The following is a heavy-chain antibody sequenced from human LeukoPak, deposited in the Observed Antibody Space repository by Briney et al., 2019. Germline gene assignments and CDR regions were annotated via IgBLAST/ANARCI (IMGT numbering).Heavy chain of an antibody. CDR1: GFTFSDYY. V-gene: IGHV3-11*01. J-gene: IGHJ4*02. Sequence: KPGGSLRLSCAASGFTFSDYYMSWIRQAPGKGLEWVSYISSSGSTIYYADSVKGRFTISRDNAKNSLYLQMNSLRAEDTAIYYCVKDPSNTAMDGHFDSWGQGTLVTVSS. D-gene: IGHD5-18*01. CDR3: VKDPSNTAMDGHFDS. CDR2: ISSSGSTI.